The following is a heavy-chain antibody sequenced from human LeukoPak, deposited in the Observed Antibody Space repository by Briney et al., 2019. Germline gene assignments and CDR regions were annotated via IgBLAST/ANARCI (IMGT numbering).Heavy chain of an antibody. CDR1: GGSISSSY. CDR2: IDASGSF. Sequence: KPSETLSLTCTVSGGSISSSYWTWIRQPAGKGLEWIGRIDASGSFNYNPSLKSRVTMSVDRSNNQFSLKLSPVTAADTAVYYCARVASSGWYPFDYWGQGNLVTVSS. J-gene: IGHJ4*02. CDR3: ARVASSGWYPFDY. D-gene: IGHD6-19*01. V-gene: IGHV4-4*07.